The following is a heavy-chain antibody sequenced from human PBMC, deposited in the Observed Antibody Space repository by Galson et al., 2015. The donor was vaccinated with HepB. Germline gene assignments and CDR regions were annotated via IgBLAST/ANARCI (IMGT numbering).Heavy chain of an antibody. D-gene: IGHD1-26*01. J-gene: IGHJ6*02. CDR3: ARGVRKWELRFVDYYYGMDV. Sequence: SETLSLTCTVSGGSISSYYWSWIRQPPGKGLEWIGYIYYSGSTNYNPSLKSRVTISVDTSKNQFSLKLSSVTAADTAVYYCARGVRKWELRFVDYYYGMDVWGQGTTVTVSS. V-gene: IGHV4-59*01. CDR2: IYYSGST. CDR1: GGSISSYY.